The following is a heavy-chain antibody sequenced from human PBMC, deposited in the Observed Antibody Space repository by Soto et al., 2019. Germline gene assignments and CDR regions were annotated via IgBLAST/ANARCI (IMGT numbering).Heavy chain of an antibody. CDR3: TRSTSFDY. Sequence: EVQLVESGGGLVQPGRSLRLSCTGSGFTFGDYAMSWFRLAPGQGLEWVGFIRSKGFGGTTEYAASAKGRFTISRDVSTRLAYLQMSSLKTKDTAVYYSTRSTSFDYWGQGTLVTVS. V-gene: IGHV3-49*03. CDR1: GFTFGDYA. J-gene: IGHJ4*02. CDR2: IRSKGFGGTT.